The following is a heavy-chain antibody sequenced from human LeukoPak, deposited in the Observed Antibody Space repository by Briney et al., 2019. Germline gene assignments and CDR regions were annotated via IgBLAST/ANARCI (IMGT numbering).Heavy chain of an antibody. Sequence: SETLSLTCTVSGGSISSHYWSWIRQPPGKGLEWIGYIYYSGSTNYSPSLKSRVTISVGTSKNQFSLKLSSVTAADTAVYYCARAVVVPAARNYWYFDLWGRGTLVTVSS. V-gene: IGHV4-59*11. CDR2: IYYSGST. CDR1: GGSISSHY. CDR3: ARAVVVPAARNYWYFDL. J-gene: IGHJ2*01. D-gene: IGHD2-2*01.